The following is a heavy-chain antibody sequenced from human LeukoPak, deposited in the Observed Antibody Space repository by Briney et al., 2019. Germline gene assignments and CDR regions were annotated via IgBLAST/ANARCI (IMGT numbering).Heavy chain of an antibody. Sequence: KPGGSLRLSCAASGFTFSTYSMSWVRQAPGKGLEWVSSISGRSYIDYADSVRGRFTISRDNAKNSLYLQMNSLRAEDTAVYYCARVIISYYHMDVWGKGTTDTVSS. CDR1: GFTFSTYS. CDR2: ISGRSYI. V-gene: IGHV3-21*01. CDR3: ARVIISYYHMDV. J-gene: IGHJ6*03.